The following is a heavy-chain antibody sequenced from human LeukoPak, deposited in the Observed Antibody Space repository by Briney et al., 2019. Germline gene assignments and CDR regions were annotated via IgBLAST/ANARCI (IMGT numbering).Heavy chain of an antibody. CDR1: GFTFDDYA. CDR3: AKDHISLLRGPIMSPESGRLDY. CDR2: ISWNSGSI. J-gene: IGHJ4*02. Sequence: GGSLRLSCAASGFTFDDYAMHWVRQAPGKGLEWVSGISWNSGSIGYADSVKGRFTISRANSKNTLYLQMNSLRPEDTAVYYCAKDHISLLRGPIMSPESGRLDYWGQGTLVTVSS. D-gene: IGHD3-10*01. V-gene: IGHV3-9*01.